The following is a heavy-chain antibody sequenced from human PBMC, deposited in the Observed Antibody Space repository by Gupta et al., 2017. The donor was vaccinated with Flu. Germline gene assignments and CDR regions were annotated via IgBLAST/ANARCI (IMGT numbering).Heavy chain of an antibody. CDR2: IYDSGST. Sequence: LQLQEWGPGLVKPSATLSLTCTVSGGSISSSSYYWGWIRQPPGKGLEWIGSIYDSGSTYYNPSRKSRVTISVDTSKNQFSLKLSSVTAADTAVYYCARGAGRGSYYFLGGHWYFDLWGRGTLVTVSS. J-gene: IGHJ2*01. D-gene: IGHD1-26*01. CDR3: ARGAGRGSYYFLGGHWYFDL. V-gene: IGHV4-39*01. CDR1: GGSISSSSYY.